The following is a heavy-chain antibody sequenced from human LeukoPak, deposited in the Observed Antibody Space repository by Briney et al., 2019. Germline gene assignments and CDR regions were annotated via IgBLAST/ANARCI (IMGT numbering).Heavy chain of an antibody. CDR2: IYYSGST. D-gene: IGHD2-15*01. CDR1: GGSISSGGYY. V-gene: IGHV4-31*03. J-gene: IGHJ1*01. Sequence: SETLSLTCTVSGGSISSGGYYWRWIRQHPGTGLEWIGYIYYSGSTYYNPSLKSRVTISVDTSKNQFSLKLSSVTAADTAVYYCARAPGYCSGGSCYTPPAEYFQHWGQGTLVTVSS. CDR3: ARAPGYCSGGSCYTPPAEYFQH.